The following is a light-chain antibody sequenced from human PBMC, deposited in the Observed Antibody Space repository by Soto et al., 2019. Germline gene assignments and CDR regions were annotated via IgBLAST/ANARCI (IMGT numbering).Light chain of an antibody. CDR1: RSDVGGFNY. J-gene: IGLJ2*01. V-gene: IGLV2-14*01. Sequence: QSALTQPASVSGSPGQSITISCTGTRSDVGGFNYVSGYQQHTGKVPKLIIYDVNDRPSGVSDRFSGSKSGNTASLTISGLQAEDEADYFCSAYTSDTMHVLFGGGTKLTFL. CDR2: DVN. CDR3: SAYTSDTMHVL.